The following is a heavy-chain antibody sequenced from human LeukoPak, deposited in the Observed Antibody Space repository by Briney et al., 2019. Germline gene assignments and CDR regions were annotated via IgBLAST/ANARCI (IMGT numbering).Heavy chain of an antibody. D-gene: IGHD4-23*01. CDR1: GFTFSDYY. CDR3: ARDRGNSDPGDWFDS. J-gene: IGHJ5*01. Sequence: GGSLRLSCAASGFTFSDYYMSWIRQAPGKGLEWVSYISGSGSNVYYAASVRGRFTISRDNAKNSLFLQMNSLRAEDTAVYYCARDRGNSDPGDWFDSWGQGTLVTVSS. V-gene: IGHV3-11*01. CDR2: ISGSGSNV.